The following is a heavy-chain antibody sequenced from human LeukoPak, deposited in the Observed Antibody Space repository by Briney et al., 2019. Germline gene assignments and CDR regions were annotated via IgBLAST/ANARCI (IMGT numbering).Heavy chain of an antibody. D-gene: IGHD3-3*01. Sequence: GGSLRLSCAASGFTFSSYAMSWVRQAPGKGMQWVGRIKGKTDGGTTDYAAPVKCRFTISRDDSKNTLYLQMNSLKTEDTAVYYCTTHIYDFWSGYYGYYFDYWGQGTLVTVSS. CDR3: TTHIYDFWSGYYGYYFDY. V-gene: IGHV3-15*01. J-gene: IGHJ4*02. CDR2: IKGKTDGGTT. CDR1: GFTFSSYA.